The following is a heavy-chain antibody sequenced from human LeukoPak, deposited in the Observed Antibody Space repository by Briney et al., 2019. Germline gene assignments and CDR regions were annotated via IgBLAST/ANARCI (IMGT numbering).Heavy chain of an antibody. V-gene: IGHV4-34*01. D-gene: IGHD6-13*01. CDR1: GGSFSGYY. CDR2: ISHNGVT. Sequence: PSETLSLTCAVYGGSFSGYYWTWIRQPPGKGLEWIGEISHNGVTNYNPSLKSRVAISVDTSKNQCSLKVNSVTAADTAVYYCARSPGYYFDYWGQGTLVTVSS. CDR3: ARSPGYYFDY. J-gene: IGHJ4*02.